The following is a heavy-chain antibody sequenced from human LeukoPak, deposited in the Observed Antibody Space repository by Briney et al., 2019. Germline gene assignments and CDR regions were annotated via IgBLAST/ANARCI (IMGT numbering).Heavy chain of an antibody. Sequence: PGGSLRLSCAASGFTFSSYWMSWVRQAPGKGLEWVANIKQDESEKYYVDSVKGRFTISRDNAKNSLYLQMNSLRAEDTAVYYCARWALSTVDHYFDYWGQGTLVTVSS. CDR2: IKQDESEK. D-gene: IGHD4-17*01. CDR1: GFTFSSYW. J-gene: IGHJ4*02. CDR3: ARWALSTVDHYFDY. V-gene: IGHV3-7*04.